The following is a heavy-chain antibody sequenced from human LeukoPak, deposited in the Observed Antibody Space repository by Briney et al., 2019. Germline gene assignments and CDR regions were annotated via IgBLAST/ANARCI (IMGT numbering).Heavy chain of an antibody. D-gene: IGHD4-17*01. J-gene: IGHJ3*02. CDR3: ARDRTVRPENAFDI. Sequence: SSETLSLTCTVSGGSISSYYWSWIRQPPGKGLEWIGYIYYSGSTNYNPSLKSRVTISVDTSKNQFSLKLSSVTAADTAVYYCARDRTVRPENAFDIWGQGTMVTVSS. CDR2: IYYSGST. V-gene: IGHV4-59*01. CDR1: GGSISSYY.